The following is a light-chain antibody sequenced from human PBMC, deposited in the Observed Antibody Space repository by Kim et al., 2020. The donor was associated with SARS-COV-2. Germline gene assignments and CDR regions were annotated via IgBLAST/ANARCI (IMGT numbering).Light chain of an antibody. CDR2: RDN. CDR1: NNNVGNQE. CDR3: SAWDISLNAWV. Sequence: RQTAQLTCTGNNNNVGNQEAAWLQQHQGHPPNLLSYRDNDRPSGISERLSASRSGNTASLTISVLHPEDEADYYCSAWDISLNAWVFGGGTKLTVL. J-gene: IGLJ3*02. V-gene: IGLV10-54*01.